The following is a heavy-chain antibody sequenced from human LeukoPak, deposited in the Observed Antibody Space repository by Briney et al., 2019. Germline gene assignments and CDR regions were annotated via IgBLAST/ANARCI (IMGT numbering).Heavy chain of an antibody. V-gene: IGHV4-39*07. CDR3: ARGHYQGFDY. CDR2: IYYSGST. Sequence: PSETLSLTCTVSGGSISGYYWGWIRQPPGKGLEWIGSIYYSGSTYYNPSLKSRVTISVDTSKNQFSLRLSSVTAADTAVYYCARGHYQGFDYWGQGTLVTVSS. J-gene: IGHJ4*02. CDR1: GGSISGYY. D-gene: IGHD2-2*01.